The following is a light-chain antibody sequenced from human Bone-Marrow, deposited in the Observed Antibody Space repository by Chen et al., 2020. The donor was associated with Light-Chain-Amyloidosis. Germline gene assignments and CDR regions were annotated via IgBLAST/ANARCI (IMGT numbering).Light chain of an antibody. CDR1: NSNVGGDNH. V-gene: IGLV2-14*01. Sequence: QSALTQPASVSGSPGKSITISCTGNNSNVGGDNHVSWYQQHPDKAPKLMIYEVTNGPPRDPDRFSRSKSDKTAFLTISGLQTEDEADYFSSSYTITSTLVVGSGTRVTVL. CDR3: SSYTITSTLV. J-gene: IGLJ1*01. CDR2: EVT.